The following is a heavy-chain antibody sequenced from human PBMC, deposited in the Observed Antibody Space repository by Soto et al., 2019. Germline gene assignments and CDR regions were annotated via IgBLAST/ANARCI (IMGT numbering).Heavy chain of an antibody. V-gene: IGHV4-31*03. CDR2: IYYSGST. J-gene: IGHJ6*02. D-gene: IGHD4-17*01. CDR1: GGSISSGGYY. Sequence: QVQLQESGPGLVKPSQTLSLTCTVSGGSISSGGYYWSWIRQHPGKGLEWIGYIYYSGSTYYNPSLNSRVTISVDTSKNQFSLKLSSVTAADTAVYYCARDWAVTTGYGMDVWGQGTTVTVSS. CDR3: ARDWAVTTGYGMDV.